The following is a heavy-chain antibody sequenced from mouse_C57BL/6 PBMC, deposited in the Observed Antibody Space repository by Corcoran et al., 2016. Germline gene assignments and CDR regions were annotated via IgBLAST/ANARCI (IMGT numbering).Heavy chain of an antibody. CDR1: GYTFTDYY. Sequence: QVQLKQSGAELVRPGASVNLSCKASGYTFTDYYINWVKQRPGQGLEWIARIYPGSGNTYYNEKFKGKATLTAEKSSSTAYMQLSSLTSEDSAVYFCARSGYYGSSYFDYWGQGTTLTVSS. V-gene: IGHV1-76*01. CDR2: IYPGSGNT. CDR3: ARSGYYGSSYFDY. D-gene: IGHD1-1*01. J-gene: IGHJ2*01.